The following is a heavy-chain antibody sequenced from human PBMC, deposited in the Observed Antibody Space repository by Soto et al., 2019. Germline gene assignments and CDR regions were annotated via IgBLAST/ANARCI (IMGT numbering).Heavy chain of an antibody. J-gene: IGHJ6*02. V-gene: IGHV3-30*03. D-gene: IGHD4-17*01. CDR1: GFTFSSYG. CDR3: ARSLTTGYYYYYYGMDV. Sequence: QVQLVESGGGVVQPGRSLRLSCAASGFTFSSYGMHWVRQAPGKGLEWVAVISYDGSNKYYADSVKGRFTISRDNSKNTLYLQMNSLRAEDTAVYYCARSLTTGYYYYYYGMDVWGQGTTVTVSS. CDR2: ISYDGSNK.